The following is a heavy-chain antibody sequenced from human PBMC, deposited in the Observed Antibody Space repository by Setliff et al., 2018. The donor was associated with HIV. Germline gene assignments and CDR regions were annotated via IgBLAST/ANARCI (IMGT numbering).Heavy chain of an antibody. CDR1: GFTFSNYA. Sequence: AGGSLRLSCTASGFTFSNYAMHWVRQAPGKGLEWVAVIWYDGSNQNYADSVKGRLTISRDNSNNTLYLQMHSLTPEDTAVYYCARYSSTWHTFDYWGQGTRVTVSS. CDR3: ARYSSTWHTFDY. J-gene: IGHJ4*02. V-gene: IGHV3-33*01. CDR2: IWYDGSNQ. D-gene: IGHD6-13*01.